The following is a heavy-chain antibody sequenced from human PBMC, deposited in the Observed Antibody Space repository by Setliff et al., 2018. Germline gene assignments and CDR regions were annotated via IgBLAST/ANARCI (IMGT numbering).Heavy chain of an antibody. Sequence: ASVKVSCKASGYTFTNYGVTWVRQAPGQGLEWMGWIGAYNGNTYNAHKFQGRVTMTSDTSTSTAYMELRSLRSDDTAVYYCAAKTLGAQRGSDYWGQGTLVTVSS. CDR3: AAKTLGAQRGSDY. V-gene: IGHV1-18*04. CDR2: IGAYNGNT. J-gene: IGHJ4*02. CDR1: GYTFTNYG. D-gene: IGHD1-26*01.